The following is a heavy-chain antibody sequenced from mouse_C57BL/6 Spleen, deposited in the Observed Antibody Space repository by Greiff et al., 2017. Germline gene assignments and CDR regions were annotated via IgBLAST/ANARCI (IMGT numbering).Heavy chain of an antibody. V-gene: IGHV1-22*01. CDR2: INPNNGGT. CDR1: GYTFTDYN. J-gene: IGHJ4*01. D-gene: IGHD1-1*01. CDR3: ARSSGYYGSSFYAMDY. Sequence: VQLQQSGPELVKPGASVKMSCKASGYTFTDYNMHWVKQSHGKSLEWIGYINPNNGGTSYNQKFKGKATLTVNKSSSTAYMELRSLTSEDSAVYYCARSSGYYGSSFYAMDYWGQGTSVTVSS.